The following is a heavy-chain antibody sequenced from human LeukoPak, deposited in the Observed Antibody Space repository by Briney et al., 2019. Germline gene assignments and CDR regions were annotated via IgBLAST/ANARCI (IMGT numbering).Heavy chain of an antibody. J-gene: IGHJ4*02. CDR3: ARQLLYCSGGSCYNSFDY. V-gene: IGHV4-38-2*02. CDR2: IYHSGST. CDR1: GYSISSGYY. D-gene: IGHD2-15*01. Sequence: SETLSLTCTVSGYSISSGYYWGWIRQPPGKGLEWIGSIYHSGSTYYNPSLKSRVTISVDTSKNQFSLKLSSVTAADTAVYYCARQLLYCSGGSCYNSFDYWGQGTLVTVSS.